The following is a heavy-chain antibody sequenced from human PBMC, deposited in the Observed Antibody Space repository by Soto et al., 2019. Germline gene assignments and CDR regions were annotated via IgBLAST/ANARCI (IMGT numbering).Heavy chain of an antibody. Sequence: SETLSLTCTVSGGSVSSSNYFWGWIRQPPGQGLEWIGSISYSGVTKYTPSLKSRVPMSVDTSTNHFSLKLTSVSAADTAVYNFARGEESSTNPNGWVVLKIWGKGTRDPVSS. J-gene: IGHJ6*04. CDR2: ISYSGVT. CDR1: GGSVSSSNYF. CDR3: ARGEESSTNPNGWVVLKI. D-gene: IGHD2-8*01. V-gene: IGHV4-39*02.